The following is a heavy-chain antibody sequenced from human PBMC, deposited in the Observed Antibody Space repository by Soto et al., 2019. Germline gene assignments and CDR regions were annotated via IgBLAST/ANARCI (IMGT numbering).Heavy chain of an antibody. CDR3: AREYYYDSSGYYYENYYDY. V-gene: IGHV1-69*01. D-gene: IGHD3-22*01. J-gene: IGHJ4*02. Sequence: QVQLVQSGAEVKKPGSSMKVSCKASGGTFSSYAISWVRQAPGQGLEWMGGIIPIFGTANYAQKFQGRVTITADESTSTAYMELSSLRSEDTAVYYCAREYYYDSSGYYYENYYDYWGQGTLVTVSS. CDR2: IIPIFGTA. CDR1: GGTFSSYA.